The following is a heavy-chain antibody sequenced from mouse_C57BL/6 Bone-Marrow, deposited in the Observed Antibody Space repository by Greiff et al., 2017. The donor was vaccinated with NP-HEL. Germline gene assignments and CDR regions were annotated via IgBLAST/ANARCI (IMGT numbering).Heavy chain of an antibody. D-gene: IGHD1-1*01. J-gene: IGHJ1*03. Sequence: EVQLQESGAELVRPGASVKLSCTASGFNIKDDYMHWVKQRPEQGLEWIGWIDPENGDTEYASKFQGKATITADTSSNTAYLQLSSLTSEDTAVYYCTTRGTTVVVRYIDVWGTGTTVTVSS. CDR1: GFNIKDDY. CDR2: IDPENGDT. CDR3: TTRGTTVVVRYIDV. V-gene: IGHV14-4*01.